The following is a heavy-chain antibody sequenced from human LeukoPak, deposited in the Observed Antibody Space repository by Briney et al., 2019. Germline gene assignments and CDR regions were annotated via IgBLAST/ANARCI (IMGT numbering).Heavy chain of an antibody. J-gene: IGHJ4*02. CDR3: ARAGVAVAGTFAY. D-gene: IGHD6-19*01. CDR2: INPSGGST. V-gene: IGHV1-46*01. CDR1: GYTFTSYY. Sequence: GASVKVSCKASGYTFTSYYTHWVRQAPGQGLEWMGIINPSGGSTSYAQKFQGRVTMTRDTSTSTAYMELRSLRSDDTAVYYCARAGVAVAGTFAYWGQGTLVTVSS.